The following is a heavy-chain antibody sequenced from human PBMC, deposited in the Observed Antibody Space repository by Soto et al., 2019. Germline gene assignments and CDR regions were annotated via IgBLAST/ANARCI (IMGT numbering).Heavy chain of an antibody. CDR2: TYYRSKWYT. CDR3: ARDSPGYGDNVLFDS. CDR1: GDSVSSNSAT. Sequence: SQTLSLTCAISGDSVSSNSATWDWIRQSPSRGLEWLGRTYYRSKWYTNYAVSVKSRITINPDTSKNQFSLQLNSVTPEDTAVYYCARDSPGYGDNVLFDSWGQGTLVTVSS. J-gene: IGHJ4*02. D-gene: IGHD4-17*01. V-gene: IGHV6-1*01.